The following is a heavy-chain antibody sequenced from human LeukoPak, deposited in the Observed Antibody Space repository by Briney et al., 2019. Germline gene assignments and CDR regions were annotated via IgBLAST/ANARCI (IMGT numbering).Heavy chain of an antibody. CDR1: GFSFGMFW. J-gene: IGHJ4*02. D-gene: IGHD3-16*01. CDR3: ARLADYDYVWGSDF. V-gene: IGHV3-7*01. CDR2: IKQDGSEQ. Sequence: GGSLRLSCGASGFSFGMFWMTWVRQAPGKGLEWVANIKQDGSEQYYVDSVKGRFTISRDNAKSSLYLQMNRLRVEDTAVYYCARLADYDYVWGSDFWGQGTLVTVSS.